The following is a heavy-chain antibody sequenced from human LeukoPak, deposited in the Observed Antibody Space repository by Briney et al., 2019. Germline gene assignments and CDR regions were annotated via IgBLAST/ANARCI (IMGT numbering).Heavy chain of an antibody. CDR3: ARGQAYYYDSSGYYRRGVDY. Sequence: AETLSLTCAVYGGSFSGYYWSWIRQPPGKGLEWIGEINHSGSTNYNPSLKSRVTISVDTSKNQFSLKLSSVPAADTAVYYCARGQAYYYDSSGYYRRGVDYWGQGTLVTVSS. V-gene: IGHV4-34*01. CDR1: GGSFSGYY. D-gene: IGHD3-22*01. CDR2: INHSGST. J-gene: IGHJ4*02.